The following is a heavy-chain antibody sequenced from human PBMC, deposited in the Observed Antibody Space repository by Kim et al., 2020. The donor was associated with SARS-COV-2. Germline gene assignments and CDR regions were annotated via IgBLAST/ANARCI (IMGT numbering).Heavy chain of an antibody. J-gene: IGHJ6*02. Sequence: GGSLRLSCAASGFVFSDYAMHWVRQAPGKGLEWVAVIWFDGTTKYYADSVKGRFTITRDTSKNTLYLQMSSLRAEDTAVYYCTKEGLYDNNDYQNRIYGMNVWGQGTTVTVSS. CDR2: IWFDGTTK. CDR1: GFVFSDYA. D-gene: IGHD3-22*01. V-gene: IGHV3-33*06. CDR3: TKEGLYDNNDYQNRIYGMNV.